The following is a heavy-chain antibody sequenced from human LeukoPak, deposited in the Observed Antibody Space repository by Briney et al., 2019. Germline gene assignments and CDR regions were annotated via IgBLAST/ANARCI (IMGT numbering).Heavy chain of an antibody. CDR3: AEAASVRGVSY. V-gene: IGHV3-74*01. D-gene: IGHD3-10*01. CDR2: INGDGSTT. CDR1: GFTFSTYL. J-gene: IGHJ4*02. Sequence: PGGSLRLSCAASGFTFSTYLMHWVRQAPGKGPLWVSHINGDGSTTNYADSLKGRFTMSRDNSKNTLYLQMNSLSAEDTAVYYCAEAASVRGVSYWGQGTLVTVSS.